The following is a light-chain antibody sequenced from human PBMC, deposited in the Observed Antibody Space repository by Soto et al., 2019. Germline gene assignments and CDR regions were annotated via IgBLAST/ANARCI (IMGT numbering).Light chain of an antibody. V-gene: IGLV2-11*01. CDR3: CSYAGSYTS. J-gene: IGLJ1*01. CDR1: SSDVGGYSY. CDR2: DVS. Sequence: QSALTQPRSVSGSPGQSVTISCTGTSSDVGGYSYVSWYQQHPGKAPKLMIYDVSKRPSGVPDRFSGSKSGNTASLTISGLQAEDEADYYCCSYAGSYTSFGTGTKVTVL.